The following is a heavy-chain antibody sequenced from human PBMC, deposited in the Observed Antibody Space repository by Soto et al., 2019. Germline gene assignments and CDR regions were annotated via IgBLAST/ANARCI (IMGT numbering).Heavy chain of an antibody. J-gene: IGHJ4*02. Sequence: EVQLVESGGGVVRPGGSLRLSCVASGFTFDDYGMSWVRQAPGKGLEWVSGINWNGGSTHYADSVKGRFTISRDNAKNSLYIQINSLRVEDKAFYYCARPFPYGDFLSPFDFWGLGALVTVSS. V-gene: IGHV3-20*04. CDR2: INWNGGST. CDR3: ARPFPYGDFLSPFDF. D-gene: IGHD4-17*01. CDR1: GFTFDDYG.